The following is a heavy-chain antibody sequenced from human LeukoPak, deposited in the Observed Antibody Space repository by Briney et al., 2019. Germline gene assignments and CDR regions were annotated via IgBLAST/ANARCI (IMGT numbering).Heavy chain of an antibody. J-gene: IGHJ5*02. CDR1: GYSISSGYY. CDR2: IYHSGST. V-gene: IGHV4-38-2*02. D-gene: IGHD6-13*01. Sequence: SETLSLTCTVSGYSISSGYYWGWIRQPPGKGLEWIGSIYHSGSTYYSPSLKSRVTISVDTSKNQFSLKLSSVTAADTAVYYCARMIAAAGAYNWFDPWGQGTLVTVSS. CDR3: ARMIAAAGAYNWFDP.